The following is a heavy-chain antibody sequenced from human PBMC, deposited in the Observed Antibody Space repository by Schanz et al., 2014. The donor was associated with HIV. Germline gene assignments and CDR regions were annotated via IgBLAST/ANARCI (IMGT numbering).Heavy chain of an antibody. CDR3: ALARPSGCGGSWCFDL. V-gene: IGHV3-33*03. CDR1: GFTFRSYG. J-gene: IGHJ2*01. CDR2: IWYDGSNK. D-gene: IGHD2-15*01. Sequence: QVQLVESGGGVAQPGRSLRLSCAASGFTFRSYGMHWVRQAPGKGLEWVAVIWYDGSNKYYADSVKGRFTISRDNAKNSLDLQIDSLRAEDTAVYYCALARPSGCGGSWCFDLWGRGTLVAVSS.